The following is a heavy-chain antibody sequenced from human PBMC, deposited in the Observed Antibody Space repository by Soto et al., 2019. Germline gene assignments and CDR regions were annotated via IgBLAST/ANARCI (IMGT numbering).Heavy chain of an antibody. Sequence: QVQLVQSGAEEKKPGATVKVSCKASGYTFTSYAMDWVRQAPGQRLEWMGWINAGNGNTKYSQKFQGRVTITRDTSASTAYMELSSLRSEDTAVYYCSRGFPIWCDPRGQGTPVTVSA. V-gene: IGHV1-3*05. J-gene: IGHJ5*02. D-gene: IGHD3-3*01. CDR1: GYTFTSYA. CDR3: SRGFPIWCDP. CDR2: INAGNGNT.